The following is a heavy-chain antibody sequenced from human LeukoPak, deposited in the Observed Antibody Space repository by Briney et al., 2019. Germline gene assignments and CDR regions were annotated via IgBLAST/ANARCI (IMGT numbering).Heavy chain of an antibody. D-gene: IGHD1-26*01. CDR3: AKHYSGSSTASFDS. J-gene: IGHJ4*02. V-gene: IGHV3-23*01. CDR2: LSGSGGSK. CDR1: GFSFSYYA. Sequence: GGSLRLSCAASGFSFSYYAMNWVRQAPGEGREWVSGLSGSGGSKYYADSVKGRFTISRDSSKNTLYLQLNDLRAEDTAVYYCAKHYSGSSTASFDSWGQGTLVTVSS.